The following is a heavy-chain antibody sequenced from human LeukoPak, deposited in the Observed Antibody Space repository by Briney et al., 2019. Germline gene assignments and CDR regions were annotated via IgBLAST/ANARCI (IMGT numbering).Heavy chain of an antibody. CDR3: ARDYSVPGDGLDP. V-gene: IGHV3-48*03. CDR2: ISSSGTTM. J-gene: IGHJ5*02. Sequence: PGGSLRLSCEASGFTISSYEMSWARQAPRQGLEWVSYISSSGTTMFYSDSVKGRFTISRDSAKNSLYLQMNSLRVEDTAIYYCARDYSVPGDGLDPWGQGTLVTVSS. D-gene: IGHD2-21*01. CDR1: GFTISSYE.